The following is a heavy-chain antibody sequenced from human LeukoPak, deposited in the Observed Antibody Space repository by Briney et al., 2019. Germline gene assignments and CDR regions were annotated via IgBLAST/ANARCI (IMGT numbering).Heavy chain of an antibody. J-gene: IGHJ4*02. CDR2: IYYSGST. V-gene: IGHV4-39*07. CDR3: ARAGRRYYDILTGTTQAYYFDY. Sequence: SETLSLTCTVSGVSISSSSYYWGWIRQPPGKGLEWIGSIYYSGSTYYNPSPKSRLTISVDTSKNQFSLKLSSVTAADTAVYYCARAGRRYYDILTGTTQAYYFDYWGQGTLVTVSS. CDR1: GVSISSSSYY. D-gene: IGHD3-9*01.